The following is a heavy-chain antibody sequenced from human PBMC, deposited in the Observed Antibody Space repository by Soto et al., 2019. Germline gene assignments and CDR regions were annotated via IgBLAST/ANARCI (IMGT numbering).Heavy chain of an antibody. V-gene: IGHV3-73*01. CDR1: GFTFSGSA. J-gene: IGHJ4*02. CDR3: TKRWDYYDSSGLPTYFDY. Sequence: GGSLRLSCAASGFTFSGSAMHWVRQASGKGLEWVGRIRSKANSYATAYAVSVKGRFTMSRDDSKNTAYLQMNSLEIEDTAMYYCTKRWDYYDSSGLPTYFDYWGQGTLVTVS. CDR2: IRSKANSYAT. D-gene: IGHD3-22*01.